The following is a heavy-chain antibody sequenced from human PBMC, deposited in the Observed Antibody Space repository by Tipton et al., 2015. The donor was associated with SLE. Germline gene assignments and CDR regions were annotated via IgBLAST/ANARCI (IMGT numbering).Heavy chain of an antibody. Sequence: QSGAEVKKPGASVKVSCKTSGYTFTSYGVSWVRQAPGQGLEWMGWINAYDGNTNYARKLKGRVTMTTDTSTSTAYMELRSLRSDDTAVYYCARDGGGIDDYRAYYYDGMDVWGQGTTVTVSS. V-gene: IGHV1-18*01. CDR2: INAYDGNT. J-gene: IGHJ6*02. D-gene: IGHD4-11*01. CDR3: ARDGGGIDDYRAYYYDGMDV. CDR1: GYTFTSYG.